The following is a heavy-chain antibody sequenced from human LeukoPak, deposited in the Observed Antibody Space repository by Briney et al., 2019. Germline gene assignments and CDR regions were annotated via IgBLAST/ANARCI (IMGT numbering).Heavy chain of an antibody. D-gene: IGHD3-10*01. Sequence: SETLSLTCTVSGGSISSYYWSWIRQPPGKRLEWIGYIYYSGSTNYNPSLKSRVTTSVDTSKNQFSLKLSSVTAADTAVYYCVRGTYGSGSPFDYWGQGTLVTVSS. CDR3: VRGTYGSGSPFDY. J-gene: IGHJ4*02. V-gene: IGHV4-59*01. CDR1: GGSISSYY. CDR2: IYYSGST.